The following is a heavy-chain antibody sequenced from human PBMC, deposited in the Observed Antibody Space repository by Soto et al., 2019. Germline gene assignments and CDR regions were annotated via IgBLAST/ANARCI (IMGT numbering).Heavy chain of an antibody. CDR1: GFTFSSYS. J-gene: IGHJ3*02. Sequence: GGSLRLSCAASGFTFSSYSMNWVRQAPGKGLEWVSYISSSSSTIYYADSVKGRFTISRDNAKNSLYLQMNSLRAEDTAVYYCASTDSSGYYYAFDIWGQGTMVTVSS. CDR2: ISSSSSTI. V-gene: IGHV3-48*04. CDR3: ASTDSSGYYYAFDI. D-gene: IGHD3-22*01.